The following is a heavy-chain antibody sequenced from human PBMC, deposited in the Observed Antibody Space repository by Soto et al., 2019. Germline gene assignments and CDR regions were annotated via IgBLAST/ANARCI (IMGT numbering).Heavy chain of an antibody. CDR2: INPNSGGT. J-gene: IGHJ4*02. Sequence: ASVKVSCKASGYTFTGYYMHWVRQAPGQGLEWMGWINPNSGGTNYAQKFQGWVTMTRDTSISTAYMELSRLRSDDTAVYYCARGPYNWNDGGYYFDYWGQGTLVTASS. D-gene: IGHD1-1*01. CDR3: ARGPYNWNDGGYYFDY. CDR1: GYTFTGYY. V-gene: IGHV1-2*04.